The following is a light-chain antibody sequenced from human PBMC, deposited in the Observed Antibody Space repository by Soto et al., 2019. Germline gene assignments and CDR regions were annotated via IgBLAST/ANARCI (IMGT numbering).Light chain of an antibody. Sequence: EIVLTQSPATLSLSPGERATLSCRASQSVGTYLTWYQQKPGQTPRLLIYDASSRATGIPARFSGSGSGTDFTLTISSLEPEDFAVYYCQQRSTLFGPGTNVDIK. CDR1: QSVGTY. CDR3: QQRSTL. CDR2: DAS. J-gene: IGKJ3*01. V-gene: IGKV3-11*01.